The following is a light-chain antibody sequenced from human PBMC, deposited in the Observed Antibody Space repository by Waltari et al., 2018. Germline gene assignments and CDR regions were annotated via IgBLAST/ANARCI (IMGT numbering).Light chain of an antibody. V-gene: IGKV4-1*01. J-gene: IGKJ4*01. Sequence: DIVMTQSPDSLAVSLGERATVNCKSSQSVLYSSNNKNYLAWYQQKPGQPPKLLIYWASTRESGVPDRFSGSGSGTDFTLTISSLQSEDLAVYYCHQYHNWPPITFGGGTKVEIK. CDR3: HQYHNWPPIT. CDR1: QSVLYSSNNKNY. CDR2: WAS.